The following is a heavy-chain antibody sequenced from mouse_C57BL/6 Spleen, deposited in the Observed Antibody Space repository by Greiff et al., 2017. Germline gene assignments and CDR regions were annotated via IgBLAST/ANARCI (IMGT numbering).Heavy chain of an antibody. J-gene: IGHJ4*01. V-gene: IGHV1-54*01. Sequence: QVQLQQSGAELVRPGASVKVSCKASGYAFTDYLMEWVKQRPGQGLEWIGVLNPGSGGTNYNEKFKGKATLTADKSSSTAYMQLSSLTSEASAVYVCARVGLLGRAMDDWGQGTTVTVSS. D-gene: IGHD3-1*01. CDR2: LNPGSGGT. CDR3: ARVGLLGRAMDD. CDR1: GYAFTDYL.